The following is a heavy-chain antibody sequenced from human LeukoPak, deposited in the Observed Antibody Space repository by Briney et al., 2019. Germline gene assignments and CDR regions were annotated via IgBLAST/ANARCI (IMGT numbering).Heavy chain of an antibody. V-gene: IGHV4-61*02. Sequence: SQTLSLTCTVSGGSISSGSYYWSWIRQPAGKGLEWIGRIYTSGSTNYNPSLKSRVTISVDTSKNQFSLKLSSVTAADTAVYYCARVSYYDSSGYYAGDAFDIWGQGTMVTVSS. CDR1: GGSISSGSYY. CDR2: IYTSGST. J-gene: IGHJ3*02. D-gene: IGHD3-22*01. CDR3: ARVSYYDSSGYYAGDAFDI.